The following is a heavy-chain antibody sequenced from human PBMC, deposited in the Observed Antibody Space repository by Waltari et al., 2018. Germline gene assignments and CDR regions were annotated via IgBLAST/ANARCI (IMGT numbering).Heavy chain of an antibody. V-gene: IGHV1-69*04. CDR1: GGTFSSYA. CDR2: INPILGIA. D-gene: IGHD2-2*02. J-gene: IGHJ6*02. Sequence: QVQLVQSGAEVKKPGSSVKVSCKASGGTFSSYAISWVRQAPGQGLEWMGRINPILGIANYAQKFQGRVTITADKSTSTAYMELSSLRSEDTAVYYCARPREWGAAIWGGGMDVWGQGTTVTVSS. CDR3: ARPREWGAAIWGGGMDV.